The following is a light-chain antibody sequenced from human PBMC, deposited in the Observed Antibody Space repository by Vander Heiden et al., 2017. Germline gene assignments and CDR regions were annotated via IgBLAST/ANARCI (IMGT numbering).Light chain of an antibody. CDR3: QQYDNPAIT. CDR1: QDISNY. Sequence: DIQMTQSPSSLSAPVGDRVTITCQASQDISNYLNWYQQKPGKAPKLLIYDASNLESGVPSRFSGSGSGTDFTFTISSLQPEDIATYYCQQYDNPAITFGQGTRLEIK. J-gene: IGKJ5*01. CDR2: DAS. V-gene: IGKV1-33*01.